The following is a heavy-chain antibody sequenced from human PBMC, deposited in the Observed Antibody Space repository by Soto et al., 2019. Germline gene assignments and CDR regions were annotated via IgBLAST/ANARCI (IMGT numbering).Heavy chain of an antibody. CDR2: IKSKTDGGTT. J-gene: IGHJ4*02. Sequence: EVQLVESGGGLVKPGGSLRLSCAASGFTFSNAWMNWVRQAPGKGLEWVGRIKSKTDGGTTDYAAPVKGRFTISRDDSKNTPYLEMDRLKTEDTAVYYCTTDPPFEQLVFDHWGQGTLVTVSS. D-gene: IGHD6-6*01. V-gene: IGHV3-15*07. CDR3: TTDPPFEQLVFDH. CDR1: GFTFSNAW.